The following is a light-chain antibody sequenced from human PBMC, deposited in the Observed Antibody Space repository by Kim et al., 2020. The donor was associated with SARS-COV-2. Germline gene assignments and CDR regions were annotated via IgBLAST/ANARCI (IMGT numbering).Light chain of an antibody. CDR2: KAS. V-gene: IGKV1-5*03. CDR1: QNINTY. CDR3: KQYNFPLT. Sequence: DIQMTQSPSTVSASVGDRVTITCRASQNINTYLAWYQQKPGKAPKLLIYKASNLENGVPSRFSGSGSGTEFTLTISSLRPDDFATYYCKQYNFPLTFGGGTKVDIK. J-gene: IGKJ4*01.